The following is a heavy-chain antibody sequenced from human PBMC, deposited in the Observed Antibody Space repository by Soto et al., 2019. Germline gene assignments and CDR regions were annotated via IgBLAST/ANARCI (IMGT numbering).Heavy chain of an antibody. Sequence: PGGSLRLSCAASGFTFSSYAMSWVRQAPGKGLEWVSAISGSGGSTYYADSVKGRFTISRDNSKNTLYLQMNSLRAEDTAVYYCAKHGTVAGVKVGEFDYWGQGNLVTVSS. CDR3: AKHGTVAGVKVGEFDY. CDR1: GFTFSSYA. J-gene: IGHJ4*02. V-gene: IGHV3-23*01. CDR2: ISGSGGST. D-gene: IGHD6-19*01.